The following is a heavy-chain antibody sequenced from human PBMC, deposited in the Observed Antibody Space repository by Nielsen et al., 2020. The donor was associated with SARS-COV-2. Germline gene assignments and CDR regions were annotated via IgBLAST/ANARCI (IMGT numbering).Heavy chain of an antibody. CDR3: AKDVGYCSGGSCYPKGRWDAFDI. J-gene: IGHJ3*02. D-gene: IGHD2-15*01. V-gene: IGHV3-23*01. Sequence: GESLKISCAASGFTFSSYAMSWVRQAPGKGLEWVSAISGSGGSTYYADSVKGRFTISRDNSKNTLYLQMNSLRAEDTAVYYCAKDVGYCSGGSCYPKGRWDAFDIWGQGTMVTVSS. CDR2: ISGSGGST. CDR1: GFTFSSYA.